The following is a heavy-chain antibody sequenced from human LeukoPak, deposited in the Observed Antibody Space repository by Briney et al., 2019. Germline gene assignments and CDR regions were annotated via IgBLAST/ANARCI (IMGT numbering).Heavy chain of an antibody. CDR3: ARGLSRSSGHNWFDP. J-gene: IGHJ5*02. D-gene: IGHD6-25*01. Sequence: SETLSLTCAVYGGSFSGYYWSWIRQPPGKGLEWIGEINHSGSTSYNPSLKSRVTISVDTSKNQFSLKLSSVTAADTAVYYCARGLSRSSGHNWFDPWGQGTLVTVSS. CDR1: GGSFSGYY. CDR2: INHSGST. V-gene: IGHV4-34*01.